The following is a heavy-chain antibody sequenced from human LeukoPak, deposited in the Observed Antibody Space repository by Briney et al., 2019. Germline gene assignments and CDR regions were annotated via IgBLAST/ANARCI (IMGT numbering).Heavy chain of an antibody. D-gene: IGHD6-6*01. Sequence: PGGSLRLSCAASGFTFSSYWMHWVRQAPGKGLVWVSRISSDESSTTYADSVKGRFTTSRDNAKNTVYLQMNSLRAEDTAVYYCAREYSSSSGRAFDYWGQGTLVTVSP. V-gene: IGHV3-74*01. J-gene: IGHJ4*02. CDR3: AREYSSSSGRAFDY. CDR2: ISSDESST. CDR1: GFTFSSYW.